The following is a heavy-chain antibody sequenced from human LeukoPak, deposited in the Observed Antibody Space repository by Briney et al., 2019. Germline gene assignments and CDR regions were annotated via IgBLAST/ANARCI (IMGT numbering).Heavy chain of an antibody. CDR3: ARRGGSDFWSGYYMYMDV. CDR1: GGTFSSYA. Sequence: GASVKVSCKASGGTFSSYAISWVRQAPGQGLEWMGGIIPIFGTANYAQKFQGRVTITADESTSTAYMELSSLRSEDTAVYYCARRGGSDFWSGYYMYMDVWGKGTTVTVSS. CDR2: IIPIFGTA. J-gene: IGHJ6*03. V-gene: IGHV1-69*13. D-gene: IGHD3-3*01.